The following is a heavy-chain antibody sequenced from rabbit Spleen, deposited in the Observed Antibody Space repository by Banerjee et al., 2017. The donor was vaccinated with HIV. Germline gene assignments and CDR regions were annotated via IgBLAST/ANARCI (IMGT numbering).Heavy chain of an antibody. D-gene: IGHD8-1*01. V-gene: IGHV1S40*01. Sequence: QSLEESGGDLVTPGASLTLTCTASVLSFSSSYFMCWVRQVPGKGLEWIGCIYAGSSGSTYFASWAKGRFTISKTSSTTVTLQMTSLTVADTATYYCARDTGSSFSSYGMGLWGPGTLVTVS. J-gene: IGHJ6*01. CDR1: VLSFSSSYF. CDR3: ARDTGSSFSSYGMGL. CDR2: IYAGSSGST.